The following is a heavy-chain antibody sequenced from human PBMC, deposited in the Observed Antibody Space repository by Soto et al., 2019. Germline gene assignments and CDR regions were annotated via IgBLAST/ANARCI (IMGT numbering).Heavy chain of an antibody. D-gene: IGHD1-26*01. J-gene: IGHJ4*02. V-gene: IGHV3-23*01. CDR1: GITFSQFG. CDR2: ISNSGGVT. CDR3: AKAVNTGEYYFDF. Sequence: EVQLLESGGGLAQPGGSLRLSCAASGITFSQFGMNWVRQAPGKGLEWVSSISNSGGVTYYSTPVRGRFIVSRDNSKDTVFLQMSGLRVDDTAIYYCAKAVNTGEYYFDFWGRGTLVTVSS.